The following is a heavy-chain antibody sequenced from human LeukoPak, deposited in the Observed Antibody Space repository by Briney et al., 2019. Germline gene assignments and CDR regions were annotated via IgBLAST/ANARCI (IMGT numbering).Heavy chain of an antibody. D-gene: IGHD3-10*01. Sequence: SVKVSCKASGGTFSSYAISWVRQAPGQGLEWMGGIIPFFGTANYAQKFQGRVTITADESTSTAYMELSSLRSEDTAVYYCARGGHYYGSGSYYYMDVWGKGTTVIISS. V-gene: IGHV1-69*13. CDR3: ARGGHYYGSGSYYYMDV. CDR2: IIPFFGTA. J-gene: IGHJ6*03. CDR1: GGTFSSYA.